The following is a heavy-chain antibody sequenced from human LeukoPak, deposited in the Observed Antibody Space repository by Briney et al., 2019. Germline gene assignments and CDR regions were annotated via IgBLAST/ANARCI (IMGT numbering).Heavy chain of an antibody. D-gene: IGHD2-2*01. CDR3: ARGGVLVPAVNAGIDY. J-gene: IGHJ4*02. Sequence: ASVKVSYKASGYTFTSYAMHWVRQAPGQRLEWMGWINAGNGNTQYSQNFQGRVTITRDTSASTAYMELSSLRSEDTAVYYCARGGVLVPAVNAGIDYWGQGTLVTVSS. CDR1: GYTFTSYA. CDR2: INAGNGNT. V-gene: IGHV1-3*01.